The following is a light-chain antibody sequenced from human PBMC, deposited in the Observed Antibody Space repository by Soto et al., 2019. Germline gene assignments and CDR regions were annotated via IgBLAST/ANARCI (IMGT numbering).Light chain of an antibody. CDR2: DNN. J-gene: IGLJ1*01. CDR3: GTWDSSPSAGV. V-gene: IGLV1-51*01. CDR1: SSNIGNNY. Sequence: QSVLTQPPSVSAAPGQKVTISCSGSSSNIGNNYVSWYQQLPGTAPKLLIYDNNKRPSGIPDRFSGSKSGTSATLGITGLQTGDEADYYCGTWDSSPSAGVFGTGTTVTVL.